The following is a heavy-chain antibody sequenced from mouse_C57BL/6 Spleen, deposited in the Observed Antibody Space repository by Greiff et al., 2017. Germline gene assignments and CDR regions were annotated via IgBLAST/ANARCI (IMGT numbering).Heavy chain of an antibody. CDR3: YRVYYGSSYGFAY. CDR2: IYPGDGDT. J-gene: IGHJ3*01. V-gene: IGHV1-80*01. Sequence: QVQLQQSGAELVKPGASVKISCKASGYAISSDWMNWVKQRPGKGLEWIGQIYPGDGDTNYNGKFKGKATLTADKSSSTAYMQLSSLTSEDSAVYFCYRVYYGSSYGFAYWGQGTLVTVSA. CDR1: GYAISSDW. D-gene: IGHD1-1*01.